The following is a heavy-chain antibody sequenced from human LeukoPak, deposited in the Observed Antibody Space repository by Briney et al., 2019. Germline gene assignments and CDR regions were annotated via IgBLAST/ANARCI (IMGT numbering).Heavy chain of an antibody. CDR2: INTNTGNP. D-gene: IGHD3-3*02. J-gene: IGHJ3*02. CDR3: ARDLAPILNAFDI. V-gene: IGHV7-4-1*02. Sequence: ASVKVSCKASGYTFTNYAMNWVRQAPGQGLELMGWINTNTGNPTYAQGFTGRFVFSLDTSVSTAYLQISSLKAEDTAVYYCARDLAPILNAFDIWGQGTMVTVSS. CDR1: GYTFTNYA.